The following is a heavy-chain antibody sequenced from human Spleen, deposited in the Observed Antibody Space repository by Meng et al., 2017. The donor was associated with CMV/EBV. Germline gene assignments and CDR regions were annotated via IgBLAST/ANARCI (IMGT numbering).Heavy chain of an antibody. CDR1: GDSVSSNSAA. D-gene: IGHD2-2*01. Sequence: SETLSLTCAISGDSVSSNSAAWNWIRQSPSRGLEWLGRTYYRSKWYNDYAVSVKSRITINPDTSKNQFSLQLNSVTPEDTAVYYCARGGYCSSTSCYFAGYYYYGMDVWDQGTTVTVSS. J-gene: IGHJ6*02. V-gene: IGHV6-1*01. CDR3: ARGGYCSSTSCYFAGYYYYGMDV. CDR2: TYYRSKWYN.